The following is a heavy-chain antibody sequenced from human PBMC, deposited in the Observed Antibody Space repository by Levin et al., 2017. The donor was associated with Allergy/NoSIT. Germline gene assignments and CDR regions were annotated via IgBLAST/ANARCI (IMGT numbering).Heavy chain of an antibody. Sequence: GGSLRLSCAVSGFTFSNYAMHWVRQAPGKGLEWVGVISVDGSSEFYIDSVKGRFTISRDNSTNRLYLQMDSLRAEDTALYYCVREIAEEGTWGQGTLVIVSS. J-gene: IGHJ4*02. CDR2: ISVDGSSE. D-gene: IGHD1-1*01. CDR3: VREIAEEGT. V-gene: IGHV3-30-3*01. CDR1: GFTFSNYA.